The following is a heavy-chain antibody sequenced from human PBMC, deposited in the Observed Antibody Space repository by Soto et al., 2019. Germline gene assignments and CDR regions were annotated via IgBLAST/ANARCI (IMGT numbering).Heavy chain of an antibody. Sequence: GGSLRLSCAASGFTFSSYAMHWVRQAPGKGLEWVAVISYDGSNKYYADSVKGRFTISRDNSKNTLYLQMNSLRAEDTAVYYCARDNDNWNYYFDYWGQGTLVTVSS. D-gene: IGHD1-7*01. V-gene: IGHV3-30-3*01. CDR3: ARDNDNWNYYFDY. J-gene: IGHJ4*02. CDR2: ISYDGSNK. CDR1: GFTFSSYA.